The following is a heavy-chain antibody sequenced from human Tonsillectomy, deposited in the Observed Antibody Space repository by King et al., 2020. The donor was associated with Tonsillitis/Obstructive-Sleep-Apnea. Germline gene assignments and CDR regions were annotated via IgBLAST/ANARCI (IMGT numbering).Heavy chain of an antibody. CDR2: IYPGDSDT. V-gene: IGHV5-51*01. CDR1: GYSFTSYW. D-gene: IGHD3-16*02. J-gene: IGHJ3*02. Sequence: DVQLVESGAEVKKPGESLKISCKGSGYSFTSYWIGWVRQMPGKGLEWMGIIYPGDSDTRYSPSFQGQVTISADKSISTAYLQWSSLKASDTAMYYCARPRMDDYIWGSYRPPDAFDIWGQGTMVTVSS. CDR3: ARPRMDDYIWGSYRPPDAFDI.